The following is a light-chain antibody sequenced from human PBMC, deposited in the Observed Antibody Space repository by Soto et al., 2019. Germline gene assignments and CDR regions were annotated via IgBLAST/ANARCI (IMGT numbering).Light chain of an antibody. CDR2: DAS. J-gene: IGKJ2*01. Sequence: EIVLTQSPATLSLSPGERATLSCRASQSVSSYLAWYQQKPGQAPRLLIYDASNRATGIPARFSGSGSGTDFTLTISSLEPEDVAVYYCQQRSNWPRTVGQGTELEIK. V-gene: IGKV3-11*01. CDR3: QQRSNWPRT. CDR1: QSVSSY.